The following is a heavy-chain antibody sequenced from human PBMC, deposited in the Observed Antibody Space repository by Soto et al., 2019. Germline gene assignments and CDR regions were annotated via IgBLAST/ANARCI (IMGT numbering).Heavy chain of an antibody. J-gene: IGHJ4*02. D-gene: IGHD3-22*01. CDR1: GYSFTSYG. CDR3: ATPQDYDGCLDS. Sequence: GASVKVSCKASGYSFTSYGIGWVRQAPGQGLEWMGWINAYNGNTNYAQNLQGRVTLTTDTSTSTAYMELRSLRSNDTAVYYCATPQDYDGCLDSWGQGTPVTVSS. CDR2: INAYNGNT. V-gene: IGHV1-18*01.